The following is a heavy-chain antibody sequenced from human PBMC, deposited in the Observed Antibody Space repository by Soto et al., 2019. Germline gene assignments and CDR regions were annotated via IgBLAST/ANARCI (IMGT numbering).Heavy chain of an antibody. D-gene: IGHD1-26*01. CDR1: GGTFSTSA. V-gene: IGHV1-69*14. CDR2: IMPVFPTP. J-gene: IGHJ6*02. Sequence: QVQLVQSGAEVKKPGSSVKVSCKSSGGTFSTSAISWVRQAPGQGLEWVGGIMPVFPTPDSAQKFQGRVTITADKSTTTTYLELTGLRAADTAVCYCSRDKDRQQLGGTYYYMWDGWGQGTAITDAS. CDR3: SRDKDRQQLGGTYYYMWDG.